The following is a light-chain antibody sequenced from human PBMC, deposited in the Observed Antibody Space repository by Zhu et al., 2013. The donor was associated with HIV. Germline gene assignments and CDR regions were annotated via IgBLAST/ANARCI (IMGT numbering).Light chain of an antibody. J-gene: IGKJ1*01. CDR2: HAS. CDR1: QSISTW. V-gene: IGKV1-5*01. Sequence: DIQMTQSPSTLSASLGDRVTITCRASQSISTWLAWYQQKPGKAPKVLIYHASSLESGVSSRFSGSGSGTEFTLTINSLQPDDFATYYCLQHNSYPWTFGQGTKVEIK. CDR3: LQHNSYPWT.